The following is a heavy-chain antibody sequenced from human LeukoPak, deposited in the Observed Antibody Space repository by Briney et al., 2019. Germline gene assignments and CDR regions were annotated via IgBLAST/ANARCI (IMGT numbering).Heavy chain of an antibody. D-gene: IGHD6-13*01. Sequence: GGSLRLSCAASGLSFSSFAMSWVRQGPARGLEWVSSIRGNGETFYADSVKGRFTISRDNSKNTLYLQMNSLRAEDTAVYYCAREMEFVGQQLAAYYYYGMDVWGQGTTVTVSS. V-gene: IGHV3-23*01. J-gene: IGHJ6*02. CDR3: AREMEFVGQQLAAYYYYGMDV. CDR1: GLSFSSFA. CDR2: IRGNGET.